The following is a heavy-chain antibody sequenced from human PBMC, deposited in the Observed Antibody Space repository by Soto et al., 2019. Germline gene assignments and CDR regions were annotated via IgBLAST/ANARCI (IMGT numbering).Heavy chain of an antibody. J-gene: IGHJ3*02. D-gene: IGHD3-10*01. CDR2: IHHIGTT. CDR1: GGSLTTFNW. CDR3: ARTEAGAFHI. Sequence: QVQLQESGPGLVKPSGVLSLTCAVSGGSLTTFNWWSWVRQPPGKGLEWIGEIHHIGTTNYNPSLDSRVTISLDKSRHHFSLTLLSVTAADSAVYYCARTEAGAFHIWGQGKMITVSS. V-gene: IGHV4-4*02.